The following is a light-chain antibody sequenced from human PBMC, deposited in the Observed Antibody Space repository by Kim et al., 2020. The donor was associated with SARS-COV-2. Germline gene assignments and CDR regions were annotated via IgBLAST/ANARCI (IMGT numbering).Light chain of an antibody. CDR2: DIN. V-gene: IGLV1-51*01. J-gene: IGLJ2*01. Sequence: QSVLTQPPSVFAAPGQTVSISCSGSSSNIGSDFLSWYQQLPGTAPKLLIFDINKRPSGIPDRFSGSKSGTSATLVITGLQTGDEADYYCGTWDTSLSAVVFGGGTQLTVL. CDR3: GTWDTSLSAVV. CDR1: SSNIGSDF.